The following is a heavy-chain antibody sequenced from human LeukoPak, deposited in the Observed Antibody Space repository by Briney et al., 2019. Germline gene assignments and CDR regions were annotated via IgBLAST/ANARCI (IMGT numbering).Heavy chain of an antibody. CDR1: GGTFSNYA. CDR3: AREYPRESWFGASYYFDY. CDR2: IIPIFGTA. J-gene: IGHJ4*02. D-gene: IGHD3-10*01. Sequence: SVKVSCKASGGTFSNYAISWVRQAPGQGLEWMGRIIPIFGTANYAQKFQGRVTITTDESTSTAYMELSSLRSEDTAVYYCAREYPRESWFGASYYFDYWGQGTLVTVSS. V-gene: IGHV1-69*05.